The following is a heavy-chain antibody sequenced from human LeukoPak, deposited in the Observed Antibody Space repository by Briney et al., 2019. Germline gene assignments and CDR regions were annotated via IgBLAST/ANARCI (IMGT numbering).Heavy chain of an antibody. J-gene: IGHJ5*02. V-gene: IGHV3-30*01. D-gene: IGHD3-9*01. CDR2: ISYDGSNK. CDR3: ARDSQTYYDILTGYLNWFDP. Sequence: PGRSLRLSCAASGFTFSSYAMHWVRQAPGKGPEWVAVISYDGSNKYYADSVKGRFTISRDNSKNTLYLQMNSLRAEDTAVYYCARDSQTYYDILTGYLNWFDPWGQGTLVTVSS. CDR1: GFTFSSYA.